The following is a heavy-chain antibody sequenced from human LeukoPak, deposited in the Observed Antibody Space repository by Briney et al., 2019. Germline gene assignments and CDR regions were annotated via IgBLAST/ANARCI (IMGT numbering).Heavy chain of an antibody. J-gene: IGHJ4*02. Sequence: PGGSLRLSCAAFGFTFSSYGIHWVRQAPGKGLEWVAAISYDGTNKYYTDSVKGRFTISRDNSQNTVYLQMNSLRAEDTAVYFCAERYSSAWDFDNWGQGTLVTVSS. CDR1: GFTFSSYG. CDR3: AERYSSAWDFDN. V-gene: IGHV3-30*03. D-gene: IGHD6-19*01. CDR2: ISYDGTNK.